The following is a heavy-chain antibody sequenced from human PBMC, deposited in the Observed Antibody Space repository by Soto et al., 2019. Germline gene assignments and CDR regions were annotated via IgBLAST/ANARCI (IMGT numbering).Heavy chain of an antibody. CDR1: GASIISTTKY. D-gene: IGHD4-17*01. V-gene: IGHV4-39*01. CDR3: ARQDHGDYEFFFDY. CDR2: ISSIGST. J-gene: IGHJ4*02. Sequence: SETLSLTCTVSGASIISTTKYWGWIRQPPGRGLEWIGTISSIGSTYYNPSLEGRVTISVDTSKNQFSLKVTSVTAADTGLYYCARQDHGDYEFFFDYWGQGALVTVSS.